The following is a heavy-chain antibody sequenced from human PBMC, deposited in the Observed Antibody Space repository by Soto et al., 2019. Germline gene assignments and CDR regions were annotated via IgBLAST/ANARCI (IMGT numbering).Heavy chain of an antibody. Sequence: QLQLQESGSGLVKPSQTLSLTCTVSGGSIRRDAYAWSWIRQPPGKGLEWIGYVYQSGSAYYDPSLARRVTISLATSRNEFSLKLTSVTAADTAVYFCARVEYDPDTYYSDHWGLGTLITVS. CDR1: GGSIRRDAYA. V-gene: IGHV4-30-2*01. CDR2: VYQSGSA. J-gene: IGHJ5*02. D-gene: IGHD3-22*01. CDR3: ARVEYDPDTYYSDH.